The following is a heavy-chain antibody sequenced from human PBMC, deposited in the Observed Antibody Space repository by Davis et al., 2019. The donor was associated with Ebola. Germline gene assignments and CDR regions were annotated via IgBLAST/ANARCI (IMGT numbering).Heavy chain of an antibody. V-gene: IGHV3-15*01. Sequence: GESLKISCAASGFTFSNAWMSWVRQAPGKGPEWVGRIKSKTDGGTTDYAAPVKDRFTISRDDSKNTLYLQMNSLKIEDTAVYYCTTLSTVTTMYFDLWGRGTLVTVSS. J-gene: IGHJ2*01. D-gene: IGHD4-17*01. CDR3: TTLSTVTTMYFDL. CDR2: IKSKTDGGTT. CDR1: GFTFSNAW.